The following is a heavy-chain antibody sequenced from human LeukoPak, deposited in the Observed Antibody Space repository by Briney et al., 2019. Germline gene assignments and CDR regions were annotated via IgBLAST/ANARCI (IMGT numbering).Heavy chain of an antibody. J-gene: IGHJ4*02. CDR3: AIGRGGQQLGDY. Sequence: GESLKISCKHSEYSFPTYCIGWVRRMPGKGLEWMGIIYPDDSDTRYRPSFQGQVTISADKSISTAYLQWSSLKASDTAMYYCAIGRGGQQLGDYWGQGTLVTVSS. V-gene: IGHV5-51*01. CDR1: EYSFPTYC. CDR2: IYPDDSDT. D-gene: IGHD6-13*01.